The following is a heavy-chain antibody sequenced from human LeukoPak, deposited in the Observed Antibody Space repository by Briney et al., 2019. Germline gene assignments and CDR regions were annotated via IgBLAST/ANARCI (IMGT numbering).Heavy chain of an antibody. Sequence: SETLSLTCTVSGGSISSSSYYWGWIRQPPGKGLEWIGSIYYSGSTYYNPSLKSRVTISVDTSKNQFSLKLSSVTAADTAVYYCARHLWVDRSVWFDPWGQGTLVTVSS. CDR1: GGSISSSSYY. V-gene: IGHV4-39*01. J-gene: IGHJ5*02. CDR3: ARHLWVDRSVWFDP. D-gene: IGHD3-9*01. CDR2: IYYSGST.